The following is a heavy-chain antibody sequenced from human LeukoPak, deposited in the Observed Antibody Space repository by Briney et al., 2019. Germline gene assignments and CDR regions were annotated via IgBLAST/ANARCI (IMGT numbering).Heavy chain of an antibody. Sequence: GGSLRLSCAASGFTFSSYAMHWVSQAPGKGLEYVSAISSNGGSTYYANSVKGRFTISRDNSKNTLYLQMGSLRAGDMAVYYCARITMVRVIDYWSQGTLVTVSS. CDR3: ARITMVRVIDY. J-gene: IGHJ4*02. CDR1: GFTFSSYA. CDR2: ISSNGGST. D-gene: IGHD3-10*01. V-gene: IGHV3-64*01.